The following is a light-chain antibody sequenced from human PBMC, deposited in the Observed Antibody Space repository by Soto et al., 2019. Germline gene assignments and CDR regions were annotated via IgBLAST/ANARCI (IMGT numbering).Light chain of an antibody. V-gene: IGKV3-20*01. Sequence: EIVLTQYPGTLSVSPGGRATLSCAASQSVSTTSLAWYQQKPGQAPRVLIYGASYRATGVPERFSGSGAGTDFTLTISRLEPEDFAVYYCQQYGSSPITFGQGTRLEIK. CDR2: GAS. CDR3: QQYGSSPIT. J-gene: IGKJ5*01. CDR1: QSVSTTS.